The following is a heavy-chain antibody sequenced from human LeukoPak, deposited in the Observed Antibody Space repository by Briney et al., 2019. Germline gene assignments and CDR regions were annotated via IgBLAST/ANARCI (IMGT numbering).Heavy chain of an antibody. V-gene: IGHV3-7*01. CDR2: INPDGSEK. Sequence: GGSLRLSCVASGFNFNIYWMSWVRQAPGKGLEWVANINPDGSEKYYVDSVKGRFTISRDNAKNSLSLQMNSLRAEDTAVYYCARDLNWETYWGQGTLVTVSS. CDR1: GFNFNIYW. J-gene: IGHJ4*02. CDR3: ARDLNWETY. D-gene: IGHD7-27*01.